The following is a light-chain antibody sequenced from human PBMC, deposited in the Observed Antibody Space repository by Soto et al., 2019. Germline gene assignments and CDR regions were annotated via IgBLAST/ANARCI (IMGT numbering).Light chain of an antibody. CDR2: DAS. Sequence: TSQSPATVSASLGARVPITYRASQSISSWLAWYQQKPGKAPKLLIYDASSLESGVPSRFSGSGSGTEFTLTISSLQPDDFATYYCQQYNSYSWTFGQGTKV. V-gene: IGKV1-5*01. CDR3: QQYNSYSWT. CDR1: QSISSW. J-gene: IGKJ1*01.